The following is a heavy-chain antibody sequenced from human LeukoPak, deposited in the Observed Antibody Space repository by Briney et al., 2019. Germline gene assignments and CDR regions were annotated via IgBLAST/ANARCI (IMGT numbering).Heavy chain of an antibody. CDR1: GYSFTSYW. D-gene: IGHD3-22*01. CDR2: IYPGDSDT. Sequence: GESLKISCKGSGYSFTSYWIGWARQMPGKGLEWMGIIYPGDSDTTYSPSFQGQVTISADKSISTAYLQWSGLKASDTAMYYCARRGYDSSGYRDAFDIWGQGTMVTVSS. CDR3: ARRGYDSSGYRDAFDI. V-gene: IGHV5-51*01. J-gene: IGHJ3*02.